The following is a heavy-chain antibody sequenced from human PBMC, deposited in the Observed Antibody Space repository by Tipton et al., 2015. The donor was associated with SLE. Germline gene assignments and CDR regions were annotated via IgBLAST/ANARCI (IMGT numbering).Heavy chain of an antibody. CDR3: ARADRASSWLFDL. Sequence: SLRLSCAASGFTFSSYWMHWVRQAPGKGLVCVSRINSDGSSTSYADSVKGRFTISRDNAKKTLYLQMNSLRAEDTAVYYCARADRASSWLFDLWGRGSRVPVSS. CDR1: GFTFSSYW. CDR2: INSDGSST. V-gene: IGHV3-74*01. J-gene: IGHJ2*01.